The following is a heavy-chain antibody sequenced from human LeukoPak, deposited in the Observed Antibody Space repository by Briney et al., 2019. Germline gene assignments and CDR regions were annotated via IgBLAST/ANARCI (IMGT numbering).Heavy chain of an antibody. Sequence: ASVKVSCKASGGTFSSYAISWVRQAPGQGLEWMGGIIPIFGTANYAQMFQGRVTITADESTSTAYMELSSLRSEDTAVYYCARVVDYEEYYYYMDVWGKGTTVTVSS. D-gene: IGHD4-17*01. J-gene: IGHJ6*03. CDR3: ARVVDYEEYYYYMDV. V-gene: IGHV1-69*01. CDR2: IIPIFGTA. CDR1: GGTFSSYA.